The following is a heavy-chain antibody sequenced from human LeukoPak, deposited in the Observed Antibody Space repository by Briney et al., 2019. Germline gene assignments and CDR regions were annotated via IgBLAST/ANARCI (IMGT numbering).Heavy chain of an antibody. CDR1: GFAFSSYA. CDR3: AREVMYYYDSSDGGDAFDI. D-gene: IGHD3-22*01. V-gene: IGHV3-23*01. J-gene: IGHJ3*02. Sequence: GGSLRLSCAASGFAFSSYAMSWVRQPPGKGLEWVSVISRRDDYTYYADSVKGRFTISRDNSKNTMYLQMNPLRAEDTAVYYCAREVMYYYDSSDGGDAFDIWGQGTMATVSS. CDR2: ISRRDDYT.